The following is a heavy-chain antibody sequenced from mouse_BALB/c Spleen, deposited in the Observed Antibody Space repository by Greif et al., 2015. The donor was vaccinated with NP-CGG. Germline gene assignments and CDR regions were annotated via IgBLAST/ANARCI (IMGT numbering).Heavy chain of an antibody. V-gene: IGHV1S81*02. CDR1: GYTFTSYW. CDR2: INPSNGRT. CDR3: ARPYDYGAVDY. J-gene: IGHJ4*01. Sequence: QVQLQQSGAELVKPGASVKLSCKASGYTFTSYWMHWVKQRPGQGLEWIGEINPSNGRTNYNEKFKSKATLTVDKSSSTAYMQLSSLTSEDSAVYYCARPYDYGAVDYWGQGTSVTVSS.